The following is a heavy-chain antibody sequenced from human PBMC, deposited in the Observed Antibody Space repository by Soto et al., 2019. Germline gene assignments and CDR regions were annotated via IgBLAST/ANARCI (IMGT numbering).Heavy chain of an antibody. V-gene: IGHV1-18*01. D-gene: IGHD3-16*02. Sequence: QVQLVQSGAEVKKPGASVKVSCKASGYTFTSYGISWVRQAPGQGLEWMGWISAYNGNTNYAQKLQGRVTMTTDTSTSTAYMELRSLRSDDTAVYYCARQRPYDYVWGSYRTNYGMDVWGQGTTVTVSS. CDR1: GYTFTSYG. CDR2: ISAYNGNT. CDR3: ARQRPYDYVWGSYRTNYGMDV. J-gene: IGHJ6*02.